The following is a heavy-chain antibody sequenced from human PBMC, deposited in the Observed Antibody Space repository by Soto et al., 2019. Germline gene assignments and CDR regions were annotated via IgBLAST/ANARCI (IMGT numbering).Heavy chain of an antibody. CDR3: ARRLARGVIGWFDP. J-gene: IGHJ5*02. CDR1: GGSISSGTYY. V-gene: IGHV4-39*02. D-gene: IGHD3-10*01. Sequence: SETLSPTCTVSGGSISSGTYYWGWIRQPPGKGLEWIGSLYYTGRTYYSPSLKSRVTISVDTSKNHFSLNLTSVTAADTAVYYCARRLARGVIGWFDPWGQGTLVTVSS. CDR2: LYYTGRT.